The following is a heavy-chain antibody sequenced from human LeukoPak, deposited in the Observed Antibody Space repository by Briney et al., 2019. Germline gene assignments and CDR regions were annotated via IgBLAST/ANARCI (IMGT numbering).Heavy chain of an antibody. D-gene: IGHD1-26*01. V-gene: IGHV5-51*01. CDR3: ARREGATPHYYYYGMDV. Sequence: GASLKISCKGSGYSFTSYWIGWVRQMPGKGLECMGIIYPGDSDTRYSPSFQGQVTISADKSISTAYLQWSSLKASDTAMYYCARREGATPHYYYYGMDVWGQGTTVTVSS. CDR2: IYPGDSDT. J-gene: IGHJ6*02. CDR1: GYSFTSYW.